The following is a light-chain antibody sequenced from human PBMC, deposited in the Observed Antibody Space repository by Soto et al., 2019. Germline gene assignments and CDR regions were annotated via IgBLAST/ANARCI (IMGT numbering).Light chain of an antibody. V-gene: IGKV3-15*01. CDR3: QQRKYWPPLT. J-gene: IGKJ4*01. CDR2: GAS. Sequence: EIVLMQSPGTLSLSPGERATLSCRASQTLRRTYIAWYQQKPGQAPRVLIYGASTRATGIPARFSGSGSGTDFTLTISGLQSEDFAVYYCQQRKYWPPLTFGGGTKVDIK. CDR1: QTLRRT.